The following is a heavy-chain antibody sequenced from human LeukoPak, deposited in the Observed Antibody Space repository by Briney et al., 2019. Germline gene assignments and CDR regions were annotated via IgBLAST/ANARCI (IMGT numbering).Heavy chain of an antibody. CDR3: ASAHSGYDPDWFDP. Sequence: GGSLRLSCAASGFTFSGYCMNWVRQAPGKGLEWVSSISTSSSYIYYADSVKGRFTISRDNAKNTLCLQMNSLRAEDTAVYYCASAHSGYDPDWFDPWGQGTLVTVSS. CDR2: ISTSSSYI. D-gene: IGHD5-12*01. J-gene: IGHJ5*02. CDR1: GFTFSGYC. V-gene: IGHV3-21*01.